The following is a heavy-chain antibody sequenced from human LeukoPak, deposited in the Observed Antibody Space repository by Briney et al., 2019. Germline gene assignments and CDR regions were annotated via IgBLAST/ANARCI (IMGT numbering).Heavy chain of an antibody. J-gene: IGHJ5*02. D-gene: IGHD3-3*01. CDR1: SYTFTNYA. CDR3: ARGLEWVTRRHTWFDP. V-gene: IGHV1-18*01. CDR2: ISAYNGNT. Sequence: ASVKVSCKASSYTFTNYAFTWVRQAPGQGLEWMGWISAYNGNTNYAQKLQGRVTMTTDTSTSTAYMELRSLRSDDTAVYYCARGLEWVTRRHTWFDPWAREPWSPSPQ.